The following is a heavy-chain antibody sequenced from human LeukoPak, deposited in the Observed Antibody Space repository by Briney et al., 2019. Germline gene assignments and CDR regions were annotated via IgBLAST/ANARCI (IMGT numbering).Heavy chain of an antibody. D-gene: IGHD6-19*01. CDR1: SGSISGYF. V-gene: IGHV4-4*09. Sequence: NPSETLSLTCTGSSGSISGYFWSWIRQPPGKTLEWIGYIYSSGSLHSNPSLQSRVTISVDTSKSQFSLKLTSVTAADTAVYYCVRRVAVAGGSFDLWGRGTRVTVSS. CDR3: VRRVAVAGGSFDL. J-gene: IGHJ2*01. CDR2: IYSSGSL.